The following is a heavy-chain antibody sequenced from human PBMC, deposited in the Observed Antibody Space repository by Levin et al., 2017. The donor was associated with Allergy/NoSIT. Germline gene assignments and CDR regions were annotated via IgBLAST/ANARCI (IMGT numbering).Heavy chain of an antibody. CDR1: GGSISSSSYY. V-gene: IGHV4-39*01. Sequence: SETLSLTCSVSGGSISSSSYYWGWIRQPPGKGLEWIGSIYYSGSTYYNPSLKSRVTISVDTSKKQFSLKLSSVTAGDTAVYYCARTPTYNWNPKYYFDYWGQGTLVTVSS. D-gene: IGHD1-20*01. CDR2: IYYSGST. CDR3: ARTPTYNWNPKYYFDY. J-gene: IGHJ4*02.